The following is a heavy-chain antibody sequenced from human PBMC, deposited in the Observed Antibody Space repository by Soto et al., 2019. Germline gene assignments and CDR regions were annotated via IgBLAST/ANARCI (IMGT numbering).Heavy chain of an antibody. J-gene: IGHJ5*02. Sequence: EVQLLESGGGLVQPGGSLRLSCAASGFTFDNYAMSWVRQAPGKGLEWVSGIGGSGVTTYYAHSVKGRFTISRDNSKNTLYLQMNSLRAEDTAVYYCAKERLSSPCTWFDPWGQGTLVTVSS. CDR1: GFTFDNYA. V-gene: IGHV3-23*01. CDR2: IGGSGVTT. CDR3: AKERLSSPCTWFDP. D-gene: IGHD5-12*01.